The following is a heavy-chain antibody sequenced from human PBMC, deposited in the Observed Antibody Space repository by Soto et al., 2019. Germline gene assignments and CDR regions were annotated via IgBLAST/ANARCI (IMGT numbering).Heavy chain of an antibody. CDR1: GFTFSNYA. V-gene: IGHV3-23*01. CDR2: ISTSGENA. J-gene: IGHJ4*02. Sequence: XGALILSCSASGFTFSNYAMNWVRQAPGKGLEWVSAISTSGENAYYADSVRGRFTISRDNSKNTLYLQMNNLRAEDSAVYYCAKTRSIFQLLYRTFDYWGQGTLVTVSS. CDR3: AKTRSIFQLLYRTFDY. D-gene: IGHD2-2*02.